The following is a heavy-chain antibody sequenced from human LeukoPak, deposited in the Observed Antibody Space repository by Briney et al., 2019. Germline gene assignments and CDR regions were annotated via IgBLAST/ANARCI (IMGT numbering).Heavy chain of an antibody. Sequence: GGSLRLSCAASGFTFSSNNMSWVRQAPGKGLEWVSVIYSGGSTYYSDSVTGRFTISRDNPKNTLYLQMNSLRAEDTGVYYCASEDSSGYVPKAFDIWGQGTMVTVSS. D-gene: IGHD3-22*01. CDR2: IYSGGST. J-gene: IGHJ3*02. CDR3: ASEDSSGYVPKAFDI. V-gene: IGHV3-53*01. CDR1: GFTFSSNN.